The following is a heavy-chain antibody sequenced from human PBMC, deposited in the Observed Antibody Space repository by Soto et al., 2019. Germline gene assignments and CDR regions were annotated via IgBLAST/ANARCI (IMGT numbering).Heavy chain of an antibody. CDR2: ISYDGSNK. J-gene: IGHJ6*02. D-gene: IGHD3-22*01. CDR3: ANVRAFGYYDSSGYYRSLGYYGMDV. V-gene: IGHV3-30*18. CDR1: GFTFSSYG. Sequence: PGVSVRLSXAASGFTFSSYGMHWVRQAPGKGLEWVAVISYDGSNKYYADSVKGRFTISRDNSKNTLYLQMNSLRAEDTAVYYCANVRAFGYYDSSGYYRSLGYYGMDVWGQGTTVTVS.